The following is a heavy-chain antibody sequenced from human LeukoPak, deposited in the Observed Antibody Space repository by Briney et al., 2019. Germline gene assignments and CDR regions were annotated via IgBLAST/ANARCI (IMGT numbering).Heavy chain of an antibody. J-gene: IGHJ4*02. V-gene: IGHV4-59*08. CDR1: GGSISSYY. Sequence: SETLSLTCTVSGGSISSYYWSRIRQPPGKGLEWIGYIYYSGTTNYNPSLKSRLTISVDTSKNQFSLKLNSVTTADTAVYYCARLPLRSHFDYWGQGTLVTVSS. CDR2: IYYSGTT. CDR3: ARLPLRSHFDY.